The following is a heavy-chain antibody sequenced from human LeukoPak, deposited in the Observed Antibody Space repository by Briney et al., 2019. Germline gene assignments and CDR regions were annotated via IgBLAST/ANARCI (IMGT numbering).Heavy chain of an antibody. V-gene: IGHV3-30-3*01. J-gene: IGHJ6*02. CDR1: GFTFGSYA. CDR3: ARPTPYYYYYGMDV. CDR2: ISYDGSNK. Sequence: PGGSLRLSCAASGFTFGSYAMHWVRQAPGKGLEWVAVISYDGSNKYYADSVKGRFTISRDNSKSTLYLQMNSLRAEDTAVYYCARPTPYYYYYGMDVWGQGTTVTVSS.